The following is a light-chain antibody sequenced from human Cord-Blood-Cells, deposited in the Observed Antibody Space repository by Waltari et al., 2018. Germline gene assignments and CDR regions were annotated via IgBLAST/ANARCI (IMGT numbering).Light chain of an antibody. Sequence: QSALTQPASVSGSPGQSITISCTGTSSDVGGYNYVSWYQQHPDKAPKLMIYDVSKRPSGVSNRFSGSKSGNTASLTISGLQAEDEVDYYCSSYTSSSTWVFGGGTKLTVL. V-gene: IGLV2-14*01. CDR1: SSDVGGYNY. J-gene: IGLJ3*02. CDR2: DVS. CDR3: SSYTSSSTWV.